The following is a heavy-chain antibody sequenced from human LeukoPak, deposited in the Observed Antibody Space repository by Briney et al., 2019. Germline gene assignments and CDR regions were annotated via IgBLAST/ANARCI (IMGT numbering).Heavy chain of an antibody. J-gene: IGHJ6*02. CDR1: GYTFTGYY. D-gene: IGHD6-13*01. Sequence: ASVKVSCKASGYTFTGYYMHWVRQAPGQGLEWMGWINPNSGGTNYAQKFQGWVTMTRDTSISTVYMEMSRLRSDDTAVYYCARGYSSSWYDPGYYYYYGMDVWGQGTTVTVSS. V-gene: IGHV1-2*04. CDR3: ARGYSSSWYDPGYYYYYGMDV. CDR2: INPNSGGT.